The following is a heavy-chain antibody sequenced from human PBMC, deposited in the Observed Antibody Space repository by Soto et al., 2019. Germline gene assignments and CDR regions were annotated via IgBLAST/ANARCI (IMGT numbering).Heavy chain of an antibody. CDR3: AREDFIGCSGGSCYSFDY. Sequence: GGSLRLSCAASGFTFSSYSMNWVRQAPGKGLEWVSSISSSSSYIYYADSVKGRFTISRDNAKNSLYLQMNSLRAEDTAVYYCAREDFIGCSGGSCYSFDYWGQGTLVTVSS. D-gene: IGHD2-15*01. CDR1: GFTFSSYS. CDR2: ISSSSSYI. V-gene: IGHV3-21*01. J-gene: IGHJ4*02.